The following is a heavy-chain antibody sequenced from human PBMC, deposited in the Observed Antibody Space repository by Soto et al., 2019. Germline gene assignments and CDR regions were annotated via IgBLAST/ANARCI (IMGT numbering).Heavy chain of an antibody. CDR3: AGRTPTVTCCGSFDY. Sequence: QVQLVQSGAEVKKPGSSVKVSCKASGGTFSSYAISWVRQAPGQGLEWMGGIIPIFGTANYAQKFQGGVTIPEDESTSTAYMELSSLRSEDTAVYYCAGRTPTVTCCGSFDYWGQGTLVTVSS. J-gene: IGHJ4*02. CDR2: IIPIFGTA. V-gene: IGHV1-69*01. D-gene: IGHD4-17*01. CDR1: GGTFSSYA.